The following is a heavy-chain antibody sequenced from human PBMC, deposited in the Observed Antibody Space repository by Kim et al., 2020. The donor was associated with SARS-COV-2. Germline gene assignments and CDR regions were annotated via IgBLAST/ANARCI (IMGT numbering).Heavy chain of an antibody. CDR2: IYPGDSET. CDR3: ARGRRYNCDY. CDR1: VYNFNTYW. V-gene: IGHV5-51*01. J-gene: IGHJ4*02. Sequence: GESLKISCKGSVYNFNTYWIGWVRQKPGKGLEWMGIIYPGDSETRYSPSFQGQVTISVDKSTSTAHLQWSGLKASDTAMYYCARGRRYNCDYWGQGTQVTVSS. D-gene: IGHD2-2*02.